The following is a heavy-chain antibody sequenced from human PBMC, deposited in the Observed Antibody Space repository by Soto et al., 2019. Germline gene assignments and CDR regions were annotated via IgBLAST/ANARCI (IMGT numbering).Heavy chain of an antibody. D-gene: IGHD3-16*01. Sequence: QVQLVESGGGVVQPGRSLTLSCEVSGFTFTNYGMHWVRQAPGKGLEWVEFISYDGGKRYFADSVKGRFLISRGNSKNTLYLQMNSLRAEDTAVYFCAKDQYYQRYYYYGMDVWGQGTTVTVSS. CDR1: GFTFTNYG. CDR3: AKDQYYQRYYYYGMDV. V-gene: IGHV3-30*18. CDR2: ISYDGGKR. J-gene: IGHJ6*02.